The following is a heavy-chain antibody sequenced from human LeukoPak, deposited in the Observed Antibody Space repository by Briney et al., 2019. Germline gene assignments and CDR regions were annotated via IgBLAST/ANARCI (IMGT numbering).Heavy chain of an antibody. CDR3: AKDRCSNGIGCYYYYMDV. D-gene: IGHD2-8*01. Sequence: GGSLRLSCAASGFTFSSYAMSWVRQAPGKGLEWVSTISSSGGTTYYADSVKGRFTISRDISKNTLYLQMNSLRAEDTAVYYCAKDRCSNGIGCYYYYMDVWGKGTTVTISS. V-gene: IGHV3-23*01. CDR1: GFTFSSYA. CDR2: ISSSGGTT. J-gene: IGHJ6*03.